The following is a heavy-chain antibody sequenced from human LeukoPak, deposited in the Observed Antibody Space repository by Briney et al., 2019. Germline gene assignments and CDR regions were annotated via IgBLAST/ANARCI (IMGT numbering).Heavy chain of an antibody. CDR3: ARDRETCFDY. CDR2: ISYDGSNK. CDR1: GFTFSSYA. J-gene: IGHJ4*02. V-gene: IGHV3-30-3*01. D-gene: IGHD5-24*01. Sequence: SGGSLRLSCAASGFTFSSYAMHWVRQAPGKGLEWVAVISYDGSNKYYADSVKGRFTISRDNSKNTLYLQMNSPRAEDTAVYYCARDRETCFDYWGQGTLVTVSS.